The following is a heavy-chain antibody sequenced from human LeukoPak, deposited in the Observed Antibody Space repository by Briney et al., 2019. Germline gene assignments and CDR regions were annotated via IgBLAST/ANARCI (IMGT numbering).Heavy chain of an antibody. V-gene: IGHV4-61*01. J-gene: IGHJ4*02. Sequence: SETLSLTCTVSGGSVSSGSSFWSWIRQPPGKGLEWTGYIYHSGNTNYNPSLKSRVTISVDTSNSQSSLKLNSVTAADTAVYYCARDRNYYDSSGYYFANWGQGTLVTVSS. D-gene: IGHD3-22*01. CDR3: ARDRNYYDSSGYYFAN. CDR1: GGSVSSGSSF. CDR2: IYHSGNT.